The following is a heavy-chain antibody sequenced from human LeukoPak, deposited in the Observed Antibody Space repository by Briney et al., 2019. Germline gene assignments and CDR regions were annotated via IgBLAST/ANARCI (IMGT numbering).Heavy chain of an antibody. CDR2: INHGGST. CDR1: GGSLSAYY. V-gene: IGHV4-34*01. D-gene: IGHD3-10*01. J-gene: IGHJ6*03. CDR3: ARTVWFGELKGYYYMDV. Sequence: PSETLSLTCAVYGGSLSAYYWTWIRQPPGKGLEWIGEINHGGSTNYNPSLKSRVTISVDTSKNQFSLKLSSVTAADTAVYYCARTVWFGELKGYYYMDVWGKGTTVTISS.